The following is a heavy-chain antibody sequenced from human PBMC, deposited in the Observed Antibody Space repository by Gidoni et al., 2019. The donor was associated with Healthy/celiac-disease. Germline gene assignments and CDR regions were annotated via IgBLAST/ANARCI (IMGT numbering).Heavy chain of an antibody. CDR2: ISWNSGSI. D-gene: IGHD5-18*01. J-gene: IGHJ2*01. V-gene: IGHV3-9*01. CDR3: AKDKTTAMANHWYFDL. Sequence: EVQLVESGGGLVQPGSSLRLSCAASGFTFDDYAMHWVRQAPGKGLEWVSGISWNSGSIGYADSVKGRFTISRDNAKNSLYLQMNSLRAEDTALYYCAKDKTTAMANHWYFDLWGRGTLVTVSS. CDR1: GFTFDDYA.